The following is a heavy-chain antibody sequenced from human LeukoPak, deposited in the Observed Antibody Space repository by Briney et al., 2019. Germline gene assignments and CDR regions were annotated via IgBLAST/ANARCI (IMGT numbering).Heavy chain of an antibody. Sequence: ASVKVSCKASGYTFTGYYMHWVRQAPGQGLEWMGWNNPNSGGTNYAQKFQGRVTMTRDTSISTAYMELSRLRSDDTAVYYCAREIGATYYYGSGSRDAFDIWGQGTMVTVSS. CDR1: GYTFTGYY. CDR2: NNPNSGGT. CDR3: AREIGATYYYGSGSRDAFDI. V-gene: IGHV1-2*02. J-gene: IGHJ3*02. D-gene: IGHD3-10*01.